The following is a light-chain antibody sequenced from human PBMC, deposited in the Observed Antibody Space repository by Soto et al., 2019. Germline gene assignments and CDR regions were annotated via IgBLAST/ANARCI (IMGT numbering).Light chain of an antibody. CDR2: EVS. Sequence: QSALTQPASVSGSPGQSITISCTGSSSDIGRYNYVSWYQQLPGTAPKLMIYEVSNRPSGVSNRFSGSKSGNTASLSISGLQTEDEAEYYCGSYTSATTCVFGAGTKFTVL. V-gene: IGLV2-14*03. J-gene: IGLJ3*02. CDR1: SSDIGRYNY. CDR3: GSYTSATTCV.